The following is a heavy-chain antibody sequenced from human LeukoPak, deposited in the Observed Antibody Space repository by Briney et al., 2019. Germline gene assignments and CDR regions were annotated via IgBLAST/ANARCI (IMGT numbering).Heavy chain of an antibody. J-gene: IGHJ4*02. D-gene: IGHD7-27*01. CDR1: GFTFSSYG. CDR3: AKDLIWGIRSFDY. V-gene: IGHV3-30*02. CDR2: IRYDGSNN. Sequence: PGGSLRLSCAASGFTFSSYGMHWVRQAPGKGLEWVAFIRYDGSNNYYADSVKGRFTISRDNSKNTLYLQMNSLRAEDTAVYYCAKDLIWGIRSFDYWGQGTLVTVSS.